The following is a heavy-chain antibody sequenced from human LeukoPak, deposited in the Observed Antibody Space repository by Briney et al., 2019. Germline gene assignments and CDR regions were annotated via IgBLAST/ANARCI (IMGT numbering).Heavy chain of an antibody. Sequence: GGSLRLSCAASGFTISTYAMNWVRQAPGKGLEWVSVISSSGGSIHYADLVKGRFTISRDNPKNSLYLQMNSLRDEDTAVYYCARTAPYCSGGSCYYYYGMDVWGQGTTVTVSS. D-gene: IGHD2-15*01. CDR2: ISSSGGSI. CDR3: ARTAPYCSGGSCYYYYGMDV. CDR1: GFTISTYA. V-gene: IGHV3-23*01. J-gene: IGHJ6*02.